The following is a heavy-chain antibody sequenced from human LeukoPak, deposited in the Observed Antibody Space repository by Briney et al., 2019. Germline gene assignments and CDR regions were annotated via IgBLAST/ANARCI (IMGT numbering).Heavy chain of an antibody. Sequence: PGGSLRLSYAASGFTFSSYGMHWVRQAPGKGLEWVAVISYDGSNKYYADSVKGRFTISRDNSKNTLYLQMNSLRAEDTAVYYCARSYYYDSSGYYDDYWGQGTLVTVSS. CDR3: ARSYYYDSSGYYDDY. J-gene: IGHJ4*02. CDR1: GFTFSSYG. D-gene: IGHD3-22*01. V-gene: IGHV3-30*03. CDR2: ISYDGSNK.